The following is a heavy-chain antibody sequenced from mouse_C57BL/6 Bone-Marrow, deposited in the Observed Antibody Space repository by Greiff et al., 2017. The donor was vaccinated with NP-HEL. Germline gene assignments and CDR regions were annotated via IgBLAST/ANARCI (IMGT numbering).Heavy chain of an antibody. D-gene: IGHD2-5*01. CDR1: GYAFSSYW. Sequence: QVQLQQSGAELVKPGASVKISCKASGYAFSSYWMNWVKQRPGKGLEWIGQIYPGDGDTNYNGKFKGKATLTADKSSSTAYMQLSSLTSEDSAVYCCARSYYSNSAWFAYWGQGTLVTVSA. CDR2: IYPGDGDT. J-gene: IGHJ3*01. V-gene: IGHV1-80*01. CDR3: ARSYYSNSAWFAY.